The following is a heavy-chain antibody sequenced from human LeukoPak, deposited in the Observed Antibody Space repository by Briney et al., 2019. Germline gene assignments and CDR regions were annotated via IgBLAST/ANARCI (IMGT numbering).Heavy chain of an antibody. D-gene: IGHD2-21*02. CDR1: GFTFSSYN. CDR3: AKVKTDILIPDS. V-gene: IGHV3-21*01. CDR2: ITSGSSYI. Sequence: GGSLRLSCAASGFTFSSYNMNWVRQAPGKGLEWVSSITSGSSYIYYADSVKGRFTISRDNAKNSLYLQMNSLRAEDTAVYYCAKVKTDILIPDSWGQGTLVTVSS. J-gene: IGHJ4*02.